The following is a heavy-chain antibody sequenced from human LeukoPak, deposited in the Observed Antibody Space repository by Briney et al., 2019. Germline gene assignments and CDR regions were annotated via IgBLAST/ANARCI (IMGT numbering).Heavy chain of an antibody. V-gene: IGHV3-9*01. CDR3: AKAPETAMRGTFFDY. Sequence: PGGSLRLSCAASGFTFDDYAMHWVRQAPGKGLEWVSGISWNSGSIGYADSVKGRFTISRDNAKNSLYLRMNSLRGEDTALYYCAKAPETAMRGTFFDYWGQGTLVTVSS. CDR2: ISWNSGSI. D-gene: IGHD5-18*01. CDR1: GFTFDDYA. J-gene: IGHJ4*02.